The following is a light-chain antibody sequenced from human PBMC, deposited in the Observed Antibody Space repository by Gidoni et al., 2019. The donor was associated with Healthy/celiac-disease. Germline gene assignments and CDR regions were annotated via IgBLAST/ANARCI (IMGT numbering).Light chain of an antibody. J-gene: IGKJ2*01. CDR3: QQYNNWYT. CDR1: QSVSSN. V-gene: IGKV3-15*01. Sequence: EIVMTQSPATLSVSPGERATLSCRASQSVSSNFAWYQQKPGQAPRHLIYGASTRATGIPARFSGSGSGTEFTLTISSLQSEDFAVYYCQQYNNWYTFGQGTKLEIK. CDR2: GAS.